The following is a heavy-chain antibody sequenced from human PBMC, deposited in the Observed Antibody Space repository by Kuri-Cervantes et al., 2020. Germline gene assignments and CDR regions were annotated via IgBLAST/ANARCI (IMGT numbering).Heavy chain of an antibody. CDR2: IVGSGSGK. V-gene: IGHV3-23*01. CDR1: GFTFSSYA. D-gene: IGHD3-10*01. J-gene: IGHJ5*02. CDR3: APFYYGSGTILGGFDP. Sequence: GESLKISCAASGFTFSSYAMSWVRQAPGKGLEWVSGIVGSGSGKYYTDSVRGRFAISRDNSKNTLYLQMNSLRDEDTAVYYCAPFYYGSGTILGGFDPWGQGTLVTVSS.